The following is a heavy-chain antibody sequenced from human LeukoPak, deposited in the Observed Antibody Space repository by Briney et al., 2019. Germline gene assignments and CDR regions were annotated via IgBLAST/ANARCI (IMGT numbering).Heavy chain of an antibody. Sequence: GGSLRLSCAASGFTFSSYWMSWVRQAPGKGLEWVANINQDGSEKYYVDSVKGRFTISRDNAKNSPYLQMSSLRAEDTALYYCASRSSVAASGPGWGQGTLVTVSS. V-gene: IGHV3-7*01. D-gene: IGHD2-15*01. CDR1: GFTFSSYW. CDR2: INQDGSEK. CDR3: ASRSSVAASGPG. J-gene: IGHJ4*02.